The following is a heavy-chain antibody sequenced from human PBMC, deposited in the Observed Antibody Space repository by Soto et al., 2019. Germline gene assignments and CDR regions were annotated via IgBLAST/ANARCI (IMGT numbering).Heavy chain of an antibody. J-gene: IGHJ4*02. CDR2: IIPILGIA. CDR3: ATRRGDGYNDY. Sequence: QVQLVQSGAEVKKPGSSVKVSCKASGGTFSSYTMSWVRQAPGQGLEWMGRIIPILGIANYAQKFQGRVTITADTSTRTAYMELSSLRSEDTAVYYCATRRGDGYNDYCGQGTLVTVSS. CDR1: GGTFSSYT. D-gene: IGHD3-10*01. V-gene: IGHV1-69*02.